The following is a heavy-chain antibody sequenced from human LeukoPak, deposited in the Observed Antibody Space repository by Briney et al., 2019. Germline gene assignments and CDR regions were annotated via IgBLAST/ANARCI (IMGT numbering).Heavy chain of an antibody. D-gene: IGHD6-19*01. CDR3: ARERKQWLALGAAFDI. CDR1: GFTFSSYS. V-gene: IGHV3-21*01. CDR2: ISSSSSYI. Sequence: GGSLRLSCAASGFTFSSYSMNWVRQAPGKRLEWVSFISSSSSYIYYADSLKGRFTISRDNAKNSLYLQMNSLRAEDTAVYYCARERKQWLALGAAFDIWGQGTMVTVSS. J-gene: IGHJ3*02.